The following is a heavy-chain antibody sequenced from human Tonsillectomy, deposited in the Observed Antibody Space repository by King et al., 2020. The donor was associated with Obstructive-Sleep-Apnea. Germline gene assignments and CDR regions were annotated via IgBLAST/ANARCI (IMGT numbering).Heavy chain of an antibody. CDR2: IFPGDSDT. CDR3: ARNYDSSGYYPDAFDI. Sequence: QLVQSVAEVKKPGESLKISCKGSGYSFTSYWIGWVRQMPGKGLEWMGIIFPGDSDTRYSPSFQGQFTISADKSIGTAYLQWSSLKASDTAMYYCARNYDSSGYYPDAFDIWGQGTMVTVSS. V-gene: IGHV5-51*01. CDR1: GYSFTSYW. D-gene: IGHD3-22*01. J-gene: IGHJ3*02.